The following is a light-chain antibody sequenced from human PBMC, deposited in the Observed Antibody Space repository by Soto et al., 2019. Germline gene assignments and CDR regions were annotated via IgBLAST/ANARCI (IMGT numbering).Light chain of an antibody. CDR2: KAS. CDR1: QTISSW. Sequence: DIQMTQSPSTLSGSVGDRVTITCRASQTISSWLAWYQQKTGKAPKILIYKASSLESGVPPRFRGSGSGTEFTLTIGRLQPDDFETYYCQQYHSYSWTFGQGTKVDIK. J-gene: IGKJ1*01. V-gene: IGKV1-5*03. CDR3: QQYHSYSWT.